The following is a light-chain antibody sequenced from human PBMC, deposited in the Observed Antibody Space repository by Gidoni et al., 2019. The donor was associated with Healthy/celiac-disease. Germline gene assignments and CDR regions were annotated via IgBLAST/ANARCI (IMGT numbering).Light chain of an antibody. V-gene: IGKV1-39*01. Sequence: DIKMTQSPSSLSASVGDRVTITCRASQSISSYLNWYQQKPGKAPKLLIYAASSLQCGVPSRFSGSGSGTDFTLTISSLQPEDFATYYCQQSYSTRGFTFGPXTKVDIK. CDR3: QQSYSTRGFT. J-gene: IGKJ3*01. CDR1: QSISSY. CDR2: AAS.